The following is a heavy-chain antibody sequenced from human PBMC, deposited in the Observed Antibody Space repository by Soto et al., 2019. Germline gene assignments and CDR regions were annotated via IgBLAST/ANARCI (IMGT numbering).Heavy chain of an antibody. V-gene: IGHV1-18*01. J-gene: IGHJ4*02. D-gene: IGHD2-2*01. Sequence: ASVKVSCKASGYTFTSYGISWVRQAPGRGLEWMGWFSAYNGNTNYAQNLQGRVTMTTDTSTSTAYMELRSLRSDDTAVYYCARDSTDIVVVPAVFDYWGQGTLVTVSS. CDR3: ARDSTDIVVVPAVFDY. CDR2: FSAYNGNT. CDR1: GYTFTSYG.